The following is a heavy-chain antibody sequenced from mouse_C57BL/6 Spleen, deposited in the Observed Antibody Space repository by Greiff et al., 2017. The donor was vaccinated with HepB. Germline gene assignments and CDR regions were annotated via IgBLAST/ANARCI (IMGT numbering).Heavy chain of an antibody. V-gene: IGHV10-1*01. CDR1: GFSFNTYA. J-gene: IGHJ4*01. D-gene: IGHD2-1*01. CDR2: IRSKSNNYAT. Sequence: DVKLVESGGGLVQPKGSLKLSCAASGFSFNTYAMNWVRQAPGKGLEWVARIRSKSNNYATYYADSVKDRFTISRDDSESMLYLQMNNLKTEDTAMYYCVRQGGNYGMDYWGQGTSVTVSS. CDR3: VRQGGNYGMDY.